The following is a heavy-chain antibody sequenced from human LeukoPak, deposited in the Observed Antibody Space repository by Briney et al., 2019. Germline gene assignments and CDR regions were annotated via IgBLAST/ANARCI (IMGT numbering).Heavy chain of an antibody. CDR3: ARGVDGYYFDY. J-gene: IGHJ4*02. CDR2: IYHSGST. D-gene: IGHD5-24*01. V-gene: IGHV4-4*02. CDR1: GGSISSSNW. Sequence: KSSGTLSLTCAVSGGSISSSNWWSWVRQPPGKGLEWIGEIYHSGSTYYNPSLKSRVTISVDTSKNQFSLKLSSVTAADTAVYYCARGVDGYYFDYWGQGTLVTVSS.